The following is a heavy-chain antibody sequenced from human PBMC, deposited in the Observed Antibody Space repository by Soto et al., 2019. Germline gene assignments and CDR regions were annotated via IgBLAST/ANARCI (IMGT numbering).Heavy chain of an antibody. Sequence: SQTLSLPCAISGDSVSSDRAAWNWIRQSPSRGLEWLGRTYYRSKWYNDYAVSVKSRITINPDTSKNQFSLQLKSVTPEDTALYYCARVKGTYSGSYHFDSWGQGTLVTVSS. V-gene: IGHV6-1*01. J-gene: IGHJ4*02. CDR3: ARVKGTYSGSYHFDS. CDR1: GDSVSSDRAA. D-gene: IGHD1-26*01. CDR2: TYYRSKWYN.